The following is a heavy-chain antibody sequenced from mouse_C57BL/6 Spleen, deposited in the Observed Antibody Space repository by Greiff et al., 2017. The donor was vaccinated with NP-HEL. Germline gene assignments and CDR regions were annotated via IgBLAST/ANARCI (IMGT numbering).Heavy chain of an antibody. J-gene: IGHJ4*01. V-gene: IGHV1-53*01. CDR3: ARGGYYGNYDYAMDY. CDR2: INPSNGGT. Sequence: QVQLQQPGTDLVKPGASVKLSCKASGYTFTSYWMHWVKQRPGQGLEWIGNINPSNGGTNYNEKFKSKATLTVDKSSSTAYMQLSSLTSEDSAVYYCARGGYYGNYDYAMDYWGQGTSVTVSS. CDR1: GYTFTSYW. D-gene: IGHD2-1*01.